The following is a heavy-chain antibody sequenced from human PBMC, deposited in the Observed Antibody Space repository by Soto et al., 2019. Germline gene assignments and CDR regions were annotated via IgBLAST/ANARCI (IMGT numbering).Heavy chain of an antibody. CDR1: GGSFSGYY. CDR2: INHSGST. D-gene: IGHD3-9*01. Sequence: PSETLSLTCAVYGGSFSGYYWSWIRQPPGKGLEWIGEINHSGSTNYNPSLKSRVTISVDTSKNQFSLKLSSVTAADTAVYYCARGVLRYFDWPIHPLNWFDPWGQGTLVTVSS. J-gene: IGHJ5*02. CDR3: ARGVLRYFDWPIHPLNWFDP. V-gene: IGHV4-34*01.